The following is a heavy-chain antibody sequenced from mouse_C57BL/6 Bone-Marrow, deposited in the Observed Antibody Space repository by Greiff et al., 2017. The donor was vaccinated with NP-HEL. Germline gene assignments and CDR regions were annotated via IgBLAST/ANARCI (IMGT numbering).Heavy chain of an antibody. CDR3: ARDYGAWFAY. CDR2: IYPRSGNT. Sequence: QVQLKQSGAELARPGASVKLSCKASGYTFTSYGISWVKQRTGQGLEWIGEIYPRSGNTYYNEKLKGKATLTADKSASTAYMELRSLTSEDSAVYFCARDYGAWFAYWGQGTLVTVSA. D-gene: IGHD1-1*01. V-gene: IGHV1-81*01. J-gene: IGHJ3*01. CDR1: GYTFTSYG.